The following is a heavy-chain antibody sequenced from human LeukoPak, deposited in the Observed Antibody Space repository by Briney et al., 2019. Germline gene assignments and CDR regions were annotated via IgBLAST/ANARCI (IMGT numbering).Heavy chain of an antibody. CDR2: IYYSGST. J-gene: IGHJ2*01. CDR3: ARTPSPRDCSSTSCYPWWYFDL. CDR1: GGSISSYY. V-gene: IGHV4-59*08. Sequence: PSETLSLTCTVSGGSISSYYWSWIRQPPGKGLEWIGYIYYSGSTNYNPSLKSRVTISVDTSKNQFSLKLSSVTAADTAVYYCARTPSPRDCSSTSCYPWWYFDLWGRGTLVTVSS. D-gene: IGHD2-2*01.